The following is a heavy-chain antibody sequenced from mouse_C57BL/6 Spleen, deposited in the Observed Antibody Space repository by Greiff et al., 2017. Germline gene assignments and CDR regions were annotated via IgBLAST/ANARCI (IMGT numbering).Heavy chain of an antibody. Sequence: QVQLQQPGAELVKPGASVKMSCKASGYTFTSYWITWVKQRPGQGLEWIGDIYPGSGSTNYNEKFKSKATLTVDTSSSTAYMQLSSLTSEDSAFYYCARYYYGTRYFDYWGQGTTLTVSS. CDR3: ARYYYGTRYFDY. CDR2: IYPGSGST. CDR1: GYTFTSYW. V-gene: IGHV1-55*01. D-gene: IGHD1-1*01. J-gene: IGHJ2*01.